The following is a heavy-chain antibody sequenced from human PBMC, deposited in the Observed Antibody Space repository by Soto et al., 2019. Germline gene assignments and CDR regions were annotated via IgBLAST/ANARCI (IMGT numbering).Heavy chain of an antibody. CDR3: ARALLGYCSGGSCYPERNYYYYYGMDV. Sequence: PSETLSPTCTVSGGSISSYYWSWIRQPAGKGLAWIGRIYTSGSTNYNPSLKSRVTMSVDTSKNQFSLKLSSVTAADTAVYYCARALLGYCSGGSCYPERNYYYYYGMDVWGQGTTVTVS. V-gene: IGHV4-4*07. CDR2: IYTSGST. J-gene: IGHJ6*02. D-gene: IGHD2-15*01. CDR1: GGSISSYY.